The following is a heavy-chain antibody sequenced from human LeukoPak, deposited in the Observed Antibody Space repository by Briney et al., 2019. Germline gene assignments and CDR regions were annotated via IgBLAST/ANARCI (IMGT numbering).Heavy chain of an antibody. Sequence: GGSLRLSCAASGFNFNNFAMSWVRQAPGKGLEWLSAMTGPADTTYYAESVKGRFTISRDYSKSMVSLQMNSLRVEDTAIYYCAKGTEIDHWGQGTLVTVSS. J-gene: IGHJ4*02. CDR3: AKGTEIDH. CDR1: GFNFNNFA. V-gene: IGHV3-23*01. CDR2: MTGPADTT.